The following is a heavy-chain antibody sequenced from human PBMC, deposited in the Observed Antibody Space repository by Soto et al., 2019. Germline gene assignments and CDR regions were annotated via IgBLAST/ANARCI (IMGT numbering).Heavy chain of an antibody. CDR3: AKGKGYCSGGSCYSPATTPGYDAFDI. CDR2: ISGSGGST. D-gene: IGHD2-15*01. CDR1: GFTFSSYA. Sequence: GGSLRLSCAASGFTFSSYAMSWVRQAPGKGLEWVSAISGSGGSTYYADSVKGRFTISRDNSKNTLYLQMNSLRAEDTAVYYCAKGKGYCSGGSCYSPATTPGYDAFDIWGQGTMVTVSS. J-gene: IGHJ3*02. V-gene: IGHV3-23*01.